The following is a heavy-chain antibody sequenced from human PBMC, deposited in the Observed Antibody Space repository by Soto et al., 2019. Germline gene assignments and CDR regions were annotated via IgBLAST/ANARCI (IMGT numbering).Heavy chain of an antibody. CDR2: ISAYNGNT. CDR1: GYTFTSYG. D-gene: IGHD3-22*01. V-gene: IGHV1-18*01. J-gene: IGHJ4*02. CDR3: ARGSLNYYDSSGYFPQIDY. Sequence: GASVKVSCKASGYTFTSYGISWVRQAPGQGPEWMGWISAYNGNTNYAQKLQGRVTMTTDTSTSTAYMELRSLRSDDTAVYYCARGSLNYYDSSGYFPQIDYWGQGTLVTVSS.